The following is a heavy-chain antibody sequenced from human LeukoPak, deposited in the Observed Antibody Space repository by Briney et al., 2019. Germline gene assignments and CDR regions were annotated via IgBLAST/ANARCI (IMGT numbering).Heavy chain of an antibody. CDR1: GCTFHTYA. CDR3: AKDSASDYYNWFDP. D-gene: IGHD4-11*01. V-gene: IGHV3-23*01. Sequence: PGGSLRLSCAASGCTFHTYAMNWVRQAPGKGLEWVAAISGSGGATHYADSVKGRFTISRDNSQNTLYLQMNSLRDEDTALYYCAKDSASDYYNWFDPWGQGTLVTVS. J-gene: IGHJ5*02. CDR2: ISGSGGAT.